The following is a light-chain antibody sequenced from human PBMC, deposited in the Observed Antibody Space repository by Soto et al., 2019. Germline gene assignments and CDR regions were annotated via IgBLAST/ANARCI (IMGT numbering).Light chain of an antibody. V-gene: IGLV1-44*01. J-gene: IGLJ3*02. Sequence: QAVVTQPPSVSGTPGQRVTISCSGGSSNIGRDTVNWYQHFPGTAPKVLIYKTDQRPSGVPDRFSGSKSGTSASLAISGLQSEDEADYYFAVWDGSLNGWVFGVATKLTVL. CDR1: SSNIGRDT. CDR2: KTD. CDR3: AVWDGSLNGWV.